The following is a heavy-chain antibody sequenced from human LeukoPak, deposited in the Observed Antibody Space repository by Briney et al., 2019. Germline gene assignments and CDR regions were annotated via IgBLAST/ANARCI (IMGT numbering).Heavy chain of an antibody. J-gene: IGHJ4*02. CDR2: ISAYNGNT. Sequence: ASVKVSCKVSGYTFTSYGISWVRQAPGQGLEWMGWISAYNGNTNYAQKLQGRVTTTTGTSTSTAYMELRSLRSDDTAVYYCARDSDYYYDSSAWGFDYWGQGTLVTVSS. D-gene: IGHD3-22*01. V-gene: IGHV1-18*01. CDR1: GYTFTSYG. CDR3: ARDSDYYYDSSAWGFDY.